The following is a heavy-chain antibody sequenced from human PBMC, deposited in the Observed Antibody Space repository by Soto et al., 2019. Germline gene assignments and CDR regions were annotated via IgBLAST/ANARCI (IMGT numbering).Heavy chain of an antibody. V-gene: IGHV5-51*01. CDR2: IYPGDSDT. J-gene: IGHJ3*02. D-gene: IGHD2-2*01. CDR1: GYSFTSYW. CDR3: ARQGEIVVVPAEAFDI. Sequence: PGESLKISCKGSGYSFTSYWIGWVRQMPGKGLEWMGIIYPGDSDTRYSPSFQGQVTISADKSISTAYLQWSSLKASDTAMYYCARQGEIVVVPAEAFDIWGQGTMVTVSS.